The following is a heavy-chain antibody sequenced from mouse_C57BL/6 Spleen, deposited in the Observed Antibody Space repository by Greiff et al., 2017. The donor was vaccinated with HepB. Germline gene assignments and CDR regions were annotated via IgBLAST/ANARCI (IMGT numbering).Heavy chain of an antibody. D-gene: IGHD4-1*01. J-gene: IGHJ4*01. CDR1: GYTFTDYY. Sequence: EVQLQQSGPVLVKPGASVKMSCKASGYTFTDYYMNWVKQSHGKSLEWIGVINPYNGGTSYNQKFKGKATLTVDKSSSTAYMELNSLTSEDSAVYYCARGSLTGPYAMDYWGQGASVTVSS. V-gene: IGHV1-19*01. CDR3: ARGSLTGPYAMDY. CDR2: INPYNGGT.